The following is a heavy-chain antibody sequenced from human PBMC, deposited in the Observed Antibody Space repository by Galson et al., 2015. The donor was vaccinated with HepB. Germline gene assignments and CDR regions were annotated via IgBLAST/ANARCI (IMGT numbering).Heavy chain of an antibody. CDR2: IIPIFGTA. Sequence: SVKVSCKASGCTFSSYAISWVRQAPGQGLEWMGGIIPIFGTANYAQKCQGRVTITTDESTSTAYMELSSLRSEDTAVYYCATDWGDYYYYGMDVWGQGTTVTVSS. CDR3: ATDWGDYYYYGMDV. V-gene: IGHV1-69*05. D-gene: IGHD3/OR15-3a*01. CDR1: GCTFSSYA. J-gene: IGHJ6*02.